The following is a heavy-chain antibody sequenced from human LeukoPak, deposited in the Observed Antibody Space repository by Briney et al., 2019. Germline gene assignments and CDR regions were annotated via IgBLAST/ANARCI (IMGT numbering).Heavy chain of an antibody. D-gene: IGHD6-13*01. CDR3: AKDSSSSNYYYGLDV. J-gene: IGHJ6*02. V-gene: IGHV3-30*02. CDR1: GFPFSSYG. CDR2: ISYDGANK. Sequence: PGGSLRLSCAASGFPFSSYGMHWVRQAPGKGLEWASFISYDGANKYYADSVKGRFTISRDNSKNTLYLQMNSLRGDDTVMYFCAKDSSSSNYYYGLDVWGQGTTVTVSS.